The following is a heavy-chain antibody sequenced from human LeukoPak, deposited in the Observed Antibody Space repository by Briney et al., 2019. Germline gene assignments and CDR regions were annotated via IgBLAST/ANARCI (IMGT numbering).Heavy chain of an antibody. CDR2: INSDESST. V-gene: IGHV3-74*01. D-gene: IGHD2/OR15-2a*01. CDR3: GRLTTTYDTIDP. J-gene: IGHJ5*02. Sequence: GGSLRLSCAASGFSFSSYWMHWVRQPPGKGLVWVSRINSDESSTYYADSAKGRFTISRDNAKKSLYLQMNSLRADDTAVYYCGRLTTTYDTIDPWGQGTLVTVSS. CDR1: GFSFSSYW.